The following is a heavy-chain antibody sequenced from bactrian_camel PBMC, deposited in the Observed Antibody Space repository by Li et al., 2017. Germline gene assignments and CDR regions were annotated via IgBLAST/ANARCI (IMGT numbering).Heavy chain of an antibody. V-gene: IGHV3S31*01. CDR1: GFTFSSYA. Sequence: EVQLVESGGGLVQPGGSLRLSCAASGFTFSSYAMSWVRQAPGKGLEWVSAINSGGGSTYYADSVKGRFTISRDNAKNTLYLQMNSLKTEDTGAYYCATGVLSGWSGDLSVWGQGTQVTVS. CDR3: ATGVLSGWSGDLSV. D-gene: IGHD6*01. CDR2: INSGGGST. J-gene: IGHJ4*01.